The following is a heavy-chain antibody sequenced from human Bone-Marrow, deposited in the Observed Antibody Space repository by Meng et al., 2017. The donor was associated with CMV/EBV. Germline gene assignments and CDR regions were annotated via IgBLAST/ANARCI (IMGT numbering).Heavy chain of an antibody. J-gene: IGHJ3*02. V-gene: IGHV3-48*03. CDR1: GFTFSSYE. D-gene: IGHD3-16*01. Sequence: GSLRLSCAASGFTFSSYEMNWVRQAPGKGLEWVSYISSSGSTIYYADSVKGRFTISRDNAKNSLYLQMNSLRAEDTAVYYCARVGPPVAFDIWGQGTMVTVSS. CDR3: ARVGPPVAFDI. CDR2: ISSSGSTI.